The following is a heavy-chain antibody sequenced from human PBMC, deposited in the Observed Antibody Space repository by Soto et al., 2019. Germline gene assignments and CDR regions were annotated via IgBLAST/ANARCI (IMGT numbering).Heavy chain of an antibody. Sequence: GGSLRLSCAASGFAFTSYAMSWVRRAPGKGLAWVSTVSNSGGTTYHADSVKGRFTISRDNSKNTLYLQMTSLRAEDAAVYYCVKDAPGSGWLSDYWGQGTLVTVSS. D-gene: IGHD3-22*01. V-gene: IGHV3-23*01. J-gene: IGHJ4*02. CDR3: VKDAPGSGWLSDY. CDR1: GFAFTSYA. CDR2: VSNSGGTT.